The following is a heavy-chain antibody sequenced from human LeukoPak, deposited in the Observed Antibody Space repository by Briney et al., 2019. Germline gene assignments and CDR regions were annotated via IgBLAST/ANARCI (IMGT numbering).Heavy chain of an antibody. D-gene: IGHD3-22*01. CDR2: IWSDGSEK. CDR3: VSGSDTSGYYFY. CDR1: GFTFSTSG. J-gene: IGHJ4*02. V-gene: IGHV3-33*03. Sequence: PGGSLRLSCAASGFTFSTSGMNWVRQAPGKGLEWVAVIWSDGSEKRCADSVKGRFTISRDNSKSTLYLQMNSLRAEDTAVYYCVSGSDTSGYYFYWGQGTLVTVSS.